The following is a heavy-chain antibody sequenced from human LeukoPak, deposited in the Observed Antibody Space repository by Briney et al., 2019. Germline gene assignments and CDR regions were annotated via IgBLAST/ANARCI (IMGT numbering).Heavy chain of an antibody. CDR2: IYYSGST. CDR1: GGSICSSSYY. J-gene: IGHJ4*02. D-gene: IGHD1-26*01. V-gene: IGHV4-39*07. CDR3: ARTGAIVPIDY. Sequence: PSETLSLTXTVSGGSICSSSYYWGWIGQPPGKGLEWIGSIYYSGSTNYNPSLKSRVTISVDTSKNQFSLKLSSVTAADTAVYYCARTGAIVPIDYWGQGTLVTVSS.